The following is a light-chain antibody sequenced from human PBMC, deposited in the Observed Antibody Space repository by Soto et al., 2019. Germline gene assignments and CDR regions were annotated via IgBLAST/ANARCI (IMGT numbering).Light chain of an antibody. V-gene: IGKV1-39*01. CDR1: QIVSRY. Sequence: DMQMTQSPSSLSASVGDRVTITCRASQIVSRYINWYQQKPGKAPNLLIYTASTLQYGVPSRFSGSGSGRYFTLTISSLQPEDFATYYCQQSYTTPLTFGGGTKVEIK. CDR3: QQSYTTPLT. J-gene: IGKJ4*01. CDR2: TAS.